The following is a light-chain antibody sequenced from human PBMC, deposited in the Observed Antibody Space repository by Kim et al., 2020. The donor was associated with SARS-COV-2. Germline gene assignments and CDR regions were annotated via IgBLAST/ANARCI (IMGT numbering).Light chain of an antibody. CDR1: SCEIGRYNV. CDR3: SSFTSSGAFV. J-gene: IGLJ2*01. CDR2: NVT. Sequence: GQAITNTWTGSSCEIGRYNVFNWYQQPPHKPPLLMFSNVTKRPSVVSHLLSGSKSGNTASLTSSGLQAEDEVDYYGSSFTSSGAFVFGGGTQLTVL. V-gene: IGLV2-14*03.